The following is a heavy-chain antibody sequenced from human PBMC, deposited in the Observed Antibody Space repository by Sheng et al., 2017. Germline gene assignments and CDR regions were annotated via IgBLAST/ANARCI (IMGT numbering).Heavy chain of an antibody. V-gene: IGHV4-39*07. J-gene: IGHJ4*02. Sequence: QLQLQESGPGLVKPSETLSLTCTVSGGSISSSSYYWGWIRQPPGKGLEWIGSIYYSGSTYYNPSLKSRVTISVDTSKNQFSLKLSSVTAADTAVYYCARDVYILGGVYRYTPREYWGQGTLVTVSS. D-gene: IGHD3-16*02. CDR2: IYYSGST. CDR1: GGSISSSSYY. CDR3: ARDVYILGGVYRYTPREY.